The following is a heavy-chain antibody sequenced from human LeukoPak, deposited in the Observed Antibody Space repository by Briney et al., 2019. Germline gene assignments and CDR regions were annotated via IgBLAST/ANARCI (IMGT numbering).Heavy chain of an antibody. V-gene: IGHV4-59*01. CDR3: VRNRAFDI. CDR2: SDHSGST. Sequence: KPSETLSLTCTVSGGSITDYYWNWIRQPPGKGLEWIGCSDHSGSTNYNPSLKSRVTISVDTSKNQISLKLSSVTAADTAVYHCVRNRAFDIWGQGTMVTVSS. J-gene: IGHJ3*02. CDR1: GGSITDYY.